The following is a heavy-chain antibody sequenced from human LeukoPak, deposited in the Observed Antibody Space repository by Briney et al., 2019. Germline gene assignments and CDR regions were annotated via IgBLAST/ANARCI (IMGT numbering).Heavy chain of an antibody. Sequence: PGGSLRLSCAASGFTFSSYAMSWVRQAPGKGLEWVSAISGSGGSTYYSGSVKGRFTISRDNAKNSLYLQMNSLRAGDTAMYYCARATSGYDYWGQGSLVTVSS. CDR1: GFTFSSYA. V-gene: IGHV3-23*01. J-gene: IGHJ4*02. D-gene: IGHD2-2*01. CDR2: ISGSGGST. CDR3: ARATSGYDY.